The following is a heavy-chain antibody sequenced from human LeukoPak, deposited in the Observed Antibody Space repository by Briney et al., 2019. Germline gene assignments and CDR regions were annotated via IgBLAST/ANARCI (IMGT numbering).Heavy chain of an antibody. CDR3: ARDTYYYGSGSYGLDY. J-gene: IGHJ4*02. CDR2: ISYSGNT. Sequence: PSETLSLTCSVSGGSISSSSYYWGWIRQPPGKGLEWIGCISYSGNTYYNPSLKSRVTISVDTSKKQFSLKLTSVTAADTAVYYCARDTYYYGSGSYGLDYWGQGTLVTVSS. D-gene: IGHD3-10*01. CDR1: GGSISSSSYY. V-gene: IGHV4-39*07.